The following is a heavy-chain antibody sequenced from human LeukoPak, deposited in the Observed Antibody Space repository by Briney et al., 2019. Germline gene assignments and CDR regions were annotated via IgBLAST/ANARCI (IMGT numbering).Heavy chain of an antibody. Sequence: TLSLTCXVSGGSISSGGYSWSWIRQPPGKGLEWIGYIYHSGSTYYNPSLKSRVTISVDRSKNQFSLKLSSVTAADTAVYYCARGVAVSAWSNWFDPWGQGTLVTVSS. D-gene: IGHD2-8*02. CDR3: ARGVAVSAWSNWFDP. J-gene: IGHJ5*02. CDR1: GGSISSGGYS. V-gene: IGHV4-30-2*01. CDR2: IYHSGST.